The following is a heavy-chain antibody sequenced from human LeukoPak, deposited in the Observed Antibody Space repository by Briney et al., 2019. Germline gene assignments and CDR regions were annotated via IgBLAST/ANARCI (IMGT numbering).Heavy chain of an antibody. CDR3: AKTGTTIYYYYYMDV. Sequence: QPGGSLRLSCAASGFNVNSYYMSWVRQAPGRGLEWVSALSSGDNTHYADSVNGRFTISRDNSKNTLYLQMNSLRAEDTAVYYCAKTGTTIYYYYYMDVWGKGTTVTVSS. V-gene: IGHV3-53*05. CDR1: GFNVNSYY. CDR2: LSSGDNT. D-gene: IGHD1-1*01. J-gene: IGHJ6*03.